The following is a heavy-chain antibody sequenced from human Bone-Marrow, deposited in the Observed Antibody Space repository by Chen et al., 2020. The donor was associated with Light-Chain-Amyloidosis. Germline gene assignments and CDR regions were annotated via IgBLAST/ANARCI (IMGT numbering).Heavy chain of an antibody. CDR2: ISGSGGSR. Sequence: EVQLVESGGGLLQRGGSLRLSCAASGFAFSSYAMSWVRQAPGKGLEWVSTISGSGGSRYYGDSVKGRLTISRDNSKKALFLQMNSLRAEDTAVYYCAKDISYDDILPGYPADAFDIWGQGTMVTVSS. CDR1: GFAFSSYA. V-gene: IGHV3-23*04. CDR3: AKDISYDDILPGYPADAFDI. J-gene: IGHJ3*02. D-gene: IGHD3-9*01.